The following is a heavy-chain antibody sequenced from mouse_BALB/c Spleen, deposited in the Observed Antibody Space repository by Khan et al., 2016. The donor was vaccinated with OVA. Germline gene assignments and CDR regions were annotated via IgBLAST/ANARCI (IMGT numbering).Heavy chain of an antibody. CDR2: ISYSGNT. J-gene: IGHJ2*01. D-gene: IGHD3-2*02. CDR3: ARIQGGDFDY. V-gene: IGHV3-2*02. CDR1: GYSITSDYA. Sequence: EVKLEESGPGLVKPSQSLSLTCTVTGYSITSDYAWNWIRQFPGNKLEWMGYISYSGNTKYTPSLKSRISITRNTSKNQFFLQLNFVTIEDTAIYYCARIQGGDFDYWGQGTTLTVSS.